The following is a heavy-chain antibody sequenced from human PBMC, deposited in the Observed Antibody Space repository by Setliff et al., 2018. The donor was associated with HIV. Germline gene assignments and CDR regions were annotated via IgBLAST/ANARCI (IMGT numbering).Heavy chain of an antibody. CDR3: ARGIAVAGPYFDY. Sequence: PSETLSLTCTVSGGSISSYYWSWIRQPPGKGLEWIGYIYYSGSSKNTPSLKSRVTISVDTTKNEFSLKLSSMTAADTAVYYCARGIAVAGPYFDYWGQGTLVTVSS. CDR1: GGSISSYY. V-gene: IGHV4-59*01. D-gene: IGHD6-19*01. CDR2: IYYSGSS. J-gene: IGHJ4*02.